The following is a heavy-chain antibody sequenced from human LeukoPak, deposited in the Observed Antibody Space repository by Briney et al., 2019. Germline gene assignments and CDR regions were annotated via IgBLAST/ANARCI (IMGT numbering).Heavy chain of an antibody. V-gene: IGHV3-11*01. Sequence: GGSLRLSCAASGFTFSDYYMSWIRQAPGKGLEWVSYISSSGSTIYYADSVKGRFTISRDNAKNSLCLQMNSLRAEDTAVYYCARYSSSWYYYYGMDVWGQGTTVTVSS. CDR3: ARYSSSWYYYYGMDV. D-gene: IGHD6-13*01. CDR2: ISSSGSTI. CDR1: GFTFSDYY. J-gene: IGHJ6*02.